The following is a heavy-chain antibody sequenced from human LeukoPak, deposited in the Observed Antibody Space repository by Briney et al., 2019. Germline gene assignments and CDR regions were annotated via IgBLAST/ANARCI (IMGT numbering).Heavy chain of an antibody. D-gene: IGHD3-3*01. V-gene: IGHV3-74*01. J-gene: IGHJ4*02. CDR1: GVTFSSYW. Sequence: AGGSLRLSCAASGVTFSSYWMHWVRQAPGKGLVWVSRINSDGSSTSYADSVKGRFTISTDNANNTLYLQMNSLRAEDTAVYYCARAGGFLEWLLADYFDYWDQGTLVTV. CDR3: ARAGGFLEWLLADYFDY. CDR2: INSDGSST.